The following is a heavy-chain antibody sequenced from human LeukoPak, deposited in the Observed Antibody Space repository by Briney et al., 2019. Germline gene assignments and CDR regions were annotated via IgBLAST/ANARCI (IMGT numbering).Heavy chain of an antibody. J-gene: IGHJ4*02. CDR3: VRWTATTPFDY. D-gene: IGHD1-1*01. CDR2: ISHGGST. CDR1: GGSITSSNW. Sequence: PSGTLTLTCAVSGGSITSSNWWSWVRQPPGKGLEWIEEISHGGSTNYNPSLERRVAISLDTPKNPFSLEVNSMTAADTAVYFCVRWTATTPFDYWGQGTLVTVSS. V-gene: IGHV4-4*02.